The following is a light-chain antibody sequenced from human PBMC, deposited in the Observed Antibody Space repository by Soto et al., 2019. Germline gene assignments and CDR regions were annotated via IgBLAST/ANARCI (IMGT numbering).Light chain of an antibody. Sequence: QPVLTQPRSVSGYPGQSVTISCTGTSSGVGGYNYVSWYQQYPGKAPKLMIYDVSQRPSGVPDRFSGSKSGNTASLTISGLQADDEADYYCCSYSGSHFLFGGGTKLTFL. J-gene: IGLJ2*01. V-gene: IGLV2-11*01. CDR2: DVS. CDR3: CSYSGSHFL. CDR1: SSGVGGYNY.